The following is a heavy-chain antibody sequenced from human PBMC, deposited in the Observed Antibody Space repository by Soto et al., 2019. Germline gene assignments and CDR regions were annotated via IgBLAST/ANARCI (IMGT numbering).Heavy chain of an antibody. V-gene: IGHV1-2*02. CDR3: ARFTYDKRGASNHGMEV. CDR1: GYTLTVYY. CDR2: INPNSVVT. J-gene: IGHJ6*04. Sequence: ASVKVSFKASGYTLTVYYMHLFLQSPLQGLELMGWINPNSVVTNYAQKFQGRVTITRDTSISTAYMEMSRLRSDDTAVYYCARFTYDKRGASNHGMEVWGKGNTVNVSS. D-gene: IGHD3-9*01.